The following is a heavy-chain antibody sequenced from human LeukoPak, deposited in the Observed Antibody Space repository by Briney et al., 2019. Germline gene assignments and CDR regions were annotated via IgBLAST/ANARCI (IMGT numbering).Heavy chain of an antibody. CDR3: ARNDFGSGWLGDY. V-gene: IGHV3-23*01. J-gene: IGHJ4*02. Sequence: ETLSLTCAVYGGSFSGYYWSWIRQPPGKGLEWVSAISGSGGSTYYADSVKGRFTISRDNSKNTLYLQMNSLRAEDTALYYCARNDFGSGWLGDYWGQGTLVTVFS. CDR1: GGSFSGYY. D-gene: IGHD6-19*01. CDR2: ISGSGGST.